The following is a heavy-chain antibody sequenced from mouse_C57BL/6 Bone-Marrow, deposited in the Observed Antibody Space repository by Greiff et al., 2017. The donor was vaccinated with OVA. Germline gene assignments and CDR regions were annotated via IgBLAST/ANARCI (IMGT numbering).Heavy chain of an antibody. Sequence: VQLQQPGAELVKPGASVKLSCKASGYTFTSYWMHWVKQRPGQGLEWIGMIHPNSGSTNYNEKFKSKATLTVDKSSSTAYMQLSSLTSEDSAVYYCARRTYYDYDYWYFDVWGTGTTVTVSS. D-gene: IGHD2-4*01. J-gene: IGHJ1*03. CDR3: ARRTYYDYDYWYFDV. CDR1: GYTFTSYW. V-gene: IGHV1-64*01. CDR2: IHPNSGST.